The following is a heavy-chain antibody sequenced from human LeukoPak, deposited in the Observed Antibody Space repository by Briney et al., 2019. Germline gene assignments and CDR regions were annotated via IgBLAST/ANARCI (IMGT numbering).Heavy chain of an antibody. CDR1: GFTFSSYA. V-gene: IGHV3-30*04. Sequence: GGSLRLSCAASGFTFSSYAMHWVRQAPGKGLEWVAVISYDGSNKYYADSVKGRFTISRDNSKNTLYLQMNSLRAEDTAVYYCAKDKYSGSYPDYFDYWGQGTLVTVSS. CDR3: AKDKYSGSYPDYFDY. D-gene: IGHD1-26*01. J-gene: IGHJ4*02. CDR2: ISYDGSNK.